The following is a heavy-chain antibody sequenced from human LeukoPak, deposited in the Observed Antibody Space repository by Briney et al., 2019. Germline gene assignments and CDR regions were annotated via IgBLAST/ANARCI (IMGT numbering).Heavy chain of an antibody. CDR2: IYYSGST. Sequence: PSETLSLTCTVSGGSISSSSYYWGWIRQPPGKGLEWIGSIYYSGSTYYNPSLKSRVTISVDTSKNQFSLKLSSVTAADTAVYYCARGGAKQFLVNWYFDLWGRGTLVTVSS. CDR3: ARGGAKQFLVNWYFDL. V-gene: IGHV4-39*07. J-gene: IGHJ2*01. CDR1: GGSISSSSYY. D-gene: IGHD6-19*01.